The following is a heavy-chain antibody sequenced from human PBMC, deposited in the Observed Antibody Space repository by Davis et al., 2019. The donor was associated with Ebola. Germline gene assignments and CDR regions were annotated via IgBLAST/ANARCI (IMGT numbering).Heavy chain of an antibody. CDR2: ISGKTSNT. V-gene: IGHV3-23*01. CDR3: VKGGGLGLNFDY. CDR1: GFTFSIYG. D-gene: IGHD6-19*01. J-gene: IGHJ4*02. Sequence: PGGSLRLSCAASGFTFSIYGLYWVRQAPGKGLEWVATISGKTSNTYYADSVKGRFTVSRDNSKNTLYLQMSSLRAEDTAVYYCVKGGGLGLNFDYWGQGTLVTVSS.